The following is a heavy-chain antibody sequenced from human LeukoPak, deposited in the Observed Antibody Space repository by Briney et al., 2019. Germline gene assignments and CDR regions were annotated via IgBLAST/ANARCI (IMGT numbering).Heavy chain of an antibody. CDR1: GFTFSDYY. J-gene: IGHJ4*02. V-gene: IGHV3-11*06. CDR3: ARLIIVATNFDY. D-gene: IGHD3-16*01. Sequence: PGGSLRLSCAASGFTFSDYYMSWLRQAPGKGLEWVSYISSSSSYTNYADSVKGRFTISRDNAKNALYLQMNSLRGEDTAVYYCARLIIVATNFDYWGQGTLVTVSS. CDR2: ISSSSSYT.